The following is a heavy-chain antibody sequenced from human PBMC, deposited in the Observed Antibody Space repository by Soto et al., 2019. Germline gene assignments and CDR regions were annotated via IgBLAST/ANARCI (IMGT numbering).Heavy chain of an antibody. CDR1: GGSISSSSYY. J-gene: IGHJ4*02. CDR3: AREAARYCTGGSCQVAS. CDR2: IYYSGNT. V-gene: IGHV4-39*02. D-gene: IGHD2-15*01. Sequence: QLQLQESGPGLVKPSETLSLTCTVSGGSISSSSYYWGWIRQPPGKGLEWIGSIYYSGNTYYTPSLKSRVTISVHTSKNPFSLKLSSVTAADTAVYYCAREAARYCTGGSCQVASWGQGTLVTVSS.